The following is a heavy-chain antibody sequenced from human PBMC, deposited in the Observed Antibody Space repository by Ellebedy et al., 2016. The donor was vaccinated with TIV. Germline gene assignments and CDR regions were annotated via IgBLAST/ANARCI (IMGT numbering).Heavy chain of an antibody. Sequence: PGGSLRLSCAASAFTFSYYWMGWVRQAPGKGLQWVASISQDGSAKYYVDSVKGRFTISRDNAKNSLYLEMNSLRAEDTAVYYCVRGGGWVADYWGQGTLVTVSS. CDR2: ISQDGSAK. J-gene: IGHJ4*02. V-gene: IGHV3-7*01. CDR3: VRGGGWVADY. CDR1: AFTFSYYW. D-gene: IGHD1-26*01.